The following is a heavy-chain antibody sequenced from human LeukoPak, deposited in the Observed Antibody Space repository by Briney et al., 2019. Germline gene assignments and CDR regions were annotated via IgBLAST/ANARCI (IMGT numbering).Heavy chain of an antibody. J-gene: IGHJ4*02. Sequence: EASVKVSCKASVYTYTSYYMHWVRQAPGQGLEWMGWISGYNGKTNYAQKLQGRVTMTTDTSTSTAYMELRSLRSDDTAVYYCARDYRDVLLWFGELSKWGQGTLVTVSS. CDR1: VYTYTSYY. D-gene: IGHD3-10*01. CDR2: ISGYNGKT. V-gene: IGHV1-18*04. CDR3: ARDYRDVLLWFGELSK.